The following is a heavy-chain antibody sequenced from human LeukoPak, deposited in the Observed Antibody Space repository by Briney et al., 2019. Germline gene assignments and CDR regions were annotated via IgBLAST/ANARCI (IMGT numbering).Heavy chain of an antibody. CDR1: GASFSGYY. CDR2: INHSRST. V-gene: IGHV4-34*01. Sequence: SETLSLTCPVYGASFSGYYWSWIRQPPGKGLEWIGEINHSRSTNYNPSLKSRVTISVDTSKHQFSLKLSSVTAADTAVYYCARDMITFGGVIKSWFDPWGQGTLVTVSS. J-gene: IGHJ5*02. CDR3: ARDMITFGGVIKSWFDP. D-gene: IGHD3-16*02.